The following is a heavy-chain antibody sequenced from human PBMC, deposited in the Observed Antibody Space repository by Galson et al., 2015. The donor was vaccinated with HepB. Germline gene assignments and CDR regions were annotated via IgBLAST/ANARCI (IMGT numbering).Heavy chain of an antibody. CDR3: TRVGDSGWHRAFDY. CDR1: GFTFGDYA. V-gene: IGHV3-49*03. D-gene: IGHD6-19*01. Sequence: SLRLSCAASGFTFGDYAMSWFRQAPGKGLEWVGFIRSKAYGGTTEYAASVKGRFTISRDDSKSIAYLQMNSLKTEDTAVYYCTRVGDSGWHRAFDYWGQGTLVTVSS. J-gene: IGHJ4*02. CDR2: IRSKAYGGTT.